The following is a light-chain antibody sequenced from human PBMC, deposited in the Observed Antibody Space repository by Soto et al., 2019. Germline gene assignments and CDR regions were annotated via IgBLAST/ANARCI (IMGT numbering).Light chain of an antibody. CDR3: QQSYSTLT. Sequence: DIQMTQSPSSLSASVGDRVTITCRTSQTISDYLNWYQHKPGKAPKLLISAESSLQSGVPSRFSGSGSGTDFTLTISSLQPEDFATYYCQQSYSTLTVGPGTKVDIK. V-gene: IGKV1-39*01. CDR1: QTISDY. J-gene: IGKJ3*01. CDR2: AES.